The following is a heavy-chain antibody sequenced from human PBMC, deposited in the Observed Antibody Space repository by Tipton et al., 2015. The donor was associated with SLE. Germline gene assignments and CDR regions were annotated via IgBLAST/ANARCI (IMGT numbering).Heavy chain of an antibody. Sequence: SLRLSCAASGFTFSSYGMHWVRQAPGKGLEWVAVISYDGSNKYYADSVKGRFTISRDNSKNTLYLQMNSLRAEDTAVYYCARDQGGYYYGMDVWGRGTLVTVSS. CDR1: GFTFSSYG. CDR3: ARDQGGYYYGMDV. CDR2: ISYDGSNK. J-gene: IGHJ6*02. V-gene: IGHV3-30*03.